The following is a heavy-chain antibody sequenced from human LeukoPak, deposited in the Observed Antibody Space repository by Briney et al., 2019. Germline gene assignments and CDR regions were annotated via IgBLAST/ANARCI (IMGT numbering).Heavy chain of an antibody. J-gene: IGHJ4*02. CDR2: MYYSGST. CDR3: ARLGSSNWCLFDY. V-gene: IGHV4-39*01. Sequence: PSETLSLTCTVSGGSISSSSYYWGWIRQPPGKGLEWIGTMYYSGSTYYNPSLRSRVTISVDTSKNQFSLKLSSVTAADTAVYYCARLGSSNWCLFDYWGQGTLVTVSS. CDR1: GGSISSSSYY. D-gene: IGHD6-13*01.